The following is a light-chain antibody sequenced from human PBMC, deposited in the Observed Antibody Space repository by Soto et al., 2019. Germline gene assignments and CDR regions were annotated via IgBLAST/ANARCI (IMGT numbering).Light chain of an antibody. CDR3: QQSGGSQRT. V-gene: IGKV3-20*01. J-gene: IGKJ1*01. CDR1: QSVSSSS. Sequence: EIVLTQSPGTLSLSPGERATLSCRASQSVSSSSLAWYQQKRGQAPRLLIHDASSRATGIPDRFSGSGSGTDFTLTISRLEPEDFEVYYCQQSGGSQRTFGKGTKVDI. CDR2: DAS.